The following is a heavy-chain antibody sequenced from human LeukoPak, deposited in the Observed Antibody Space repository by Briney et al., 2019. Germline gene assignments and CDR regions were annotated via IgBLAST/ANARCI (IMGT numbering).Heavy chain of an antibody. CDR1: GGSISSYS. CDR3: ARDWEMATNDGWAGDVFDI. J-gene: IGHJ3*02. D-gene: IGHD5-24*01. Sequence: PSETLSLTCTVSGGSISSYSWSWIRQPAGKGLEWIGRIYRGGSTNNNPSLKSRVTMSVGTSKNQFSLRLSSVTAADTAVYYCARDWEMATNDGWAGDVFDIWGQGTKVTVSS. CDR2: IYRGGST. V-gene: IGHV4-4*07.